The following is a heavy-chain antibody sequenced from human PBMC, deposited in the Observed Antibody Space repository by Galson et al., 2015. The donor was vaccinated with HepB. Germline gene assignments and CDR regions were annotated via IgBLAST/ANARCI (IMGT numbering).Heavy chain of an antibody. CDR2: IYYSGST. V-gene: IGHV4-59*01. Sequence: LSLPCTVSGGSISSYYWCWVRPPPGGGLEGAGYIYYSGSTNYNPSLKSRVTISVDTSKNQFSLKLSSVTAADTAVYYCAGPRWAVTNRYYSYGTDDWGQGTPVTVSS. CDR3: AGPRWAVTNRYYSYGTDD. CDR1: GGSISSYY. J-gene: IGHJ6*02. D-gene: IGHD6-19*01.